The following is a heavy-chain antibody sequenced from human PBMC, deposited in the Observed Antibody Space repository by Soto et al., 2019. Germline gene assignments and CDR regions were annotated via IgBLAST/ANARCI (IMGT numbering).Heavy chain of an antibody. J-gene: IGHJ4*02. V-gene: IGHV3-73*02. CDR1: GFIFSGSA. CDR2: IGRKAKNYAT. Sequence: EVHLVQSGGGLVQPGGSLKLSCAASGFIFSGSAMHWVRQASGKGLEWVGRIGRKAKNYATEYGASVEGRFTISRDDSKNTTFLLMNSPTSEDPAVYLCVRQWLVVSPLDHWGQGTLVTVSS. CDR3: VRQWLVVSPLDH. D-gene: IGHD6-19*01.